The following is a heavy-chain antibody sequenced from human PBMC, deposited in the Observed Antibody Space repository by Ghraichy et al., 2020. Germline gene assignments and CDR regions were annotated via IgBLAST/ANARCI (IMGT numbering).Heavy chain of an antibody. D-gene: IGHD2-2*02. CDR3: ARGGYCSSTSCYRWGYYYYYGMDV. CDR2: IKQDGSEK. CDR1: GFTFSSYW. V-gene: IGHV3-7*03. J-gene: IGHJ6*02. Sequence: GSVKVSCAASGFTFSSYWMSWVRQAPGKGLEWVANIKQDGSEKYYVDSVKGRFTISRDNSKNSLYRQMNSLRAEDTAVYYCARGGYCSSTSCYRWGYYYYYGMDVWGQGTTVTVSS.